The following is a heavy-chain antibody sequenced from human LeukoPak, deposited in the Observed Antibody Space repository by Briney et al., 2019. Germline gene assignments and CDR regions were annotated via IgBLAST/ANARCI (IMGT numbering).Heavy chain of an antibody. CDR3: ARSEYSSTWYGDHYYYYMDV. D-gene: IGHD6-13*01. J-gene: IGHJ6*03. Sequence: GGSLRLSCAASGFTFSSFWMHWVRQAPGKGLVWVSRIDPDGSSTVYADSVKGRFTSSRDNAKNTLYLQMNSLRAEDTAVYYCARSEYSSTWYGDHYYYYMDVWGKGTTVTVSS. CDR2: IDPDGSST. CDR1: GFTFSSFW. V-gene: IGHV3-74*01.